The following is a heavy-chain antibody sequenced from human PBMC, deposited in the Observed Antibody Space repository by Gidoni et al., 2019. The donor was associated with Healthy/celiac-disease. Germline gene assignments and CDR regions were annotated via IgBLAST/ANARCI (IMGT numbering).Heavy chain of an antibody. CDR2: IWYDGSNK. Sequence: QVQLVESGGGVVRPGRSLRLSCAASGFTFSSYGMHWVRQAPGKGLGGVAVIWYDGSNKYYADSVKGRFTISRDNSKNTLYLQMNSLRAEDTAVYYCARGSSWFPETNWFDPWGQGTLVTVSS. D-gene: IGHD6-13*01. V-gene: IGHV3-33*01. CDR1: GFTFSSYG. J-gene: IGHJ5*02. CDR3: ARGSSWFPETNWFDP.